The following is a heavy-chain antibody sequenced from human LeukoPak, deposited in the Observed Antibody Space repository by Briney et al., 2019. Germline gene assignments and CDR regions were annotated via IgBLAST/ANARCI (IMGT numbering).Heavy chain of an antibody. Sequence: PGGSLSLSCAASGFTHSRNYMSWVRQAPGKGLEGVSVTYSGGNTYYADSVKGRFTISRDNSKNTLYLQMNSLRAEDTAVYYCARDLGLRYFDYWGQGTLVTVSS. CDR1: GFTHSRNY. V-gene: IGHV3-66*01. J-gene: IGHJ4*02. D-gene: IGHD4-17*01. CDR2: TYSGGNT. CDR3: ARDLGLRYFDY.